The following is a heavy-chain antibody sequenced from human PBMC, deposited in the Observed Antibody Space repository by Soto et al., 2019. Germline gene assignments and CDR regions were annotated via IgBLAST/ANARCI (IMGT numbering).Heavy chain of an antibody. V-gene: IGHV1-18*01. CDR2: ISAYNGNT. Sequence: ASVKVSCKASGYTFTSYAMDWVRQAPGQGLEWMGWISAYNGNTNYAQKLQGRVTMTTDTSTSTAYMELRSLRSDDTAVYYCARDLPITMVRGVIIHWFDPWGQGTLVTVSS. D-gene: IGHD3-10*01. CDR3: ARDLPITMVRGVIIHWFDP. CDR1: GYTFTSYA. J-gene: IGHJ5*02.